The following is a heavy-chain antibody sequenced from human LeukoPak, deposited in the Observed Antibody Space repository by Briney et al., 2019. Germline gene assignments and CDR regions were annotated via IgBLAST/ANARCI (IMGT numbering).Heavy chain of an antibody. CDR2: ISAYNGNT. V-gene: IGHV1-18*01. D-gene: IGHD2-15*01. J-gene: IGHJ3*02. CDR3: ARPSRDIVVVVAATEDDAFEI. Sequence: GASVKVSCKASGYTFTSYGISWVRQAPGQGLEWMGWISAYNGNTNYAQKLQGRVTMTTDTSTSTAYMELRSLRSDDTAVYYCARPSRDIVVVVAATEDDAFEIWGQGTMVTVSS. CDR1: GYTFTSYG.